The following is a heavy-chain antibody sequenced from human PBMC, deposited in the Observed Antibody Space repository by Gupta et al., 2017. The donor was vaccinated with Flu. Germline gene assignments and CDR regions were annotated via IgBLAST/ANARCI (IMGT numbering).Heavy chain of an antibody. CDR2: IGPRGITT. D-gene: IGHD3-22*01. Sequence: EVQLLESGGGLVQPGGSLRLSCAASGFPSRNYGMGWVRQAPGKGLEWVSSIGPRGITTHYADSVEGRFTISKDNSKNTLYLEMNSLRAEDTAVYYCAKNYDSRVFDSWGQGTLVSVSS. CDR1: GFPSRNYG. V-gene: IGHV3-23*01. J-gene: IGHJ4*02. CDR3: AKNYDSRVFDS.